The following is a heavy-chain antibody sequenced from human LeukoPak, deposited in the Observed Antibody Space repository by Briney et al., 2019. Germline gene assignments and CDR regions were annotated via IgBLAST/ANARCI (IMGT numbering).Heavy chain of an antibody. J-gene: IGHJ4*02. D-gene: IGHD2-2*01. V-gene: IGHV4-34*01. Sequence: SETLSLTCAAYGGSFSGYYWSWIRQPPGKGLEWIGEINHSGSTNYNPSLKSRVTISVDTSKNQFSLKLSSVTAADTAVYYCARGAPATIDYWGQGTLVTVSS. CDR2: INHSGST. CDR1: GGSFSGYY. CDR3: ARGAPATIDY.